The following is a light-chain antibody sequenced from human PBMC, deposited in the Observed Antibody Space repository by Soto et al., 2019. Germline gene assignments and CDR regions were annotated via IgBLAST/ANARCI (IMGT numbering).Light chain of an antibody. V-gene: IGKV3-20*01. CDR2: GAS. CDR1: QSVSSSS. CDR3: QQYGNSRRT. J-gene: IGKJ1*01. Sequence: EIVLTQSPGTLSLSPGERATLSCWASQSVSSSSVAWYQQKPGQAPRLVIYGASNRATDVPDRFSGSGSGTDFTLTISRLEPEDFAVYYFQQYGNSRRTFGQGTKVEI.